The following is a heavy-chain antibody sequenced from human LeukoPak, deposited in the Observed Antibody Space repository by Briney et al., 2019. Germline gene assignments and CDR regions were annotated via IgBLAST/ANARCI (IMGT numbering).Heavy chain of an antibody. CDR2: MNPNSGNT. CDR1: GYTFTSYD. V-gene: IGHV1-8*01. Sequence: GESLKISCKASGYTFTSYDINWVRQATGQGLEWMGWMNPNSGNTGYAQKFQGRVTMTRNTSISTAYMELSSLRSEDTAVYYCARRSGSYMVDFDYWGQGTLVTVSS. D-gene: IGHD1-26*01. J-gene: IGHJ4*02. CDR3: ARRSGSYMVDFDY.